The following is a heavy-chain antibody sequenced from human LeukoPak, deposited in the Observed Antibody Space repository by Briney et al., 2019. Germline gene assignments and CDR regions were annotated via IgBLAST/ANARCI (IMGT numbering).Heavy chain of an antibody. CDR2: IYPGDSDT. J-gene: IGHJ3*02. Sequence: AESLKISCKGFAYSFTSYWICWVSQMRGQGLKWMGIIYPGDSDTRYSPSFQGQVTISADKSISTAYLQWSSLKASDTAMYYCARGIVEMAPDDAFDIWGQGTMVTVSS. CDR1: AYSFTSYW. V-gene: IGHV5-51*01. D-gene: IGHD5-24*01. CDR3: ARGIVEMAPDDAFDI.